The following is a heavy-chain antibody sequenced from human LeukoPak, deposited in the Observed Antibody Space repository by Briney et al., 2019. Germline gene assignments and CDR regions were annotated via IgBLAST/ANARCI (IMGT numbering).Heavy chain of an antibody. CDR2: IISDVIST. CDR3: ARADTSDILTGYSDY. J-gene: IGHJ4*02. D-gene: IGHD3-9*01. CDR1: GFTFSSYW. Sequence: GGSLRLSCAASGFTFSSYWMHWVRQAPGKGLVWVSRIISDVISTNYADSVKGRFTISRDNAKKSLYLQMNRLRAEDTAVYFCARADTSDILTGYSDYWGQGTLVTVSS. V-gene: IGHV3-74*01.